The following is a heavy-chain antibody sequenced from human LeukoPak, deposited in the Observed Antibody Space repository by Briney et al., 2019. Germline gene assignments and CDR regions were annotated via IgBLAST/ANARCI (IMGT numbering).Heavy chain of an antibody. CDR2: TWYDGSRK. CDR3: ARDVIEMATIGEGFDH. Sequence: AGGSLRLSCAASGFTFSRYGMHWVRQAPGKGLEWVAVTWYDGSRKYYVDSVEGRSTISRDNNRNILYLQMNSLRPEDTAVYYCARDVIEMATIGEGFDHWGHGTLVTVPS. CDR1: GFTFSRYG. D-gene: IGHD5-24*01. J-gene: IGHJ4*01. V-gene: IGHV3-33*01.